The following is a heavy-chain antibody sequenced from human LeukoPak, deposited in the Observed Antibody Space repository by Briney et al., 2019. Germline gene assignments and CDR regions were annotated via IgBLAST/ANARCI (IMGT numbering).Heavy chain of an antibody. J-gene: IGHJ4*02. CDR3: ARDAVAAAGNPLDY. CDR2: ISYDGSNK. V-gene: IGHV3-30-3*01. CDR1: GFTFSSYA. Sequence: GGSLRLSCAASGFTFSSYAMHWVHQAPGKGLEWVAVISYDGSNKYYADSVKGRFTISRDNSKNTLYLQMNSLRAEDTAVYYCARDAVAAAGNPLDYWGQGTLVTVSS. D-gene: IGHD6-13*01.